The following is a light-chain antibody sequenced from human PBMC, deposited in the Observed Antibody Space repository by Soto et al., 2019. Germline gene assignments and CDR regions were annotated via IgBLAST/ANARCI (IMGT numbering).Light chain of an antibody. J-gene: IGLJ2*01. CDR3: AAWDDSLNGVV. CDR2: SHN. V-gene: IGLV1-44*01. Sequence: QSVLTQPPSACGTPGQRVTISCSGSSSNIGVNTVNWYQQLPGTAPKLLIYSHNQRPSGVPDRFSGSKSGTSASLAISGLQSEDEADYYCAAWDDSLNGVVFGGGTKLTVL. CDR1: SSNIGVNT.